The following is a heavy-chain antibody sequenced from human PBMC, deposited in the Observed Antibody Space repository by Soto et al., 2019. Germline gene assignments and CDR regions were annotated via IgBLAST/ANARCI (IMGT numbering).Heavy chain of an antibody. Sequence: ASVKVSCKASGFSFTGYYRHWLRQAPGQGLEWMGWINAHSGGTEYAQKFQGRVTLTRDTSIATAYLTLTSLTSDDTALYYCAKDLTRQLAYWLDPWGQGTQVTVSS. V-gene: IGHV1-2*02. CDR2: INAHSGGT. CDR3: AKDLTRQLAYWLDP. J-gene: IGHJ5*02. CDR1: GFSFTGYY. D-gene: IGHD6-6*01.